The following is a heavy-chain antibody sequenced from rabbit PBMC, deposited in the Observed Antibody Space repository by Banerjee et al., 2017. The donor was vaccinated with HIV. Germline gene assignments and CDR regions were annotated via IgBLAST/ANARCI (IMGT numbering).Heavy chain of an antibody. CDR2: INTSSGNN. J-gene: IGHJ6*01. V-gene: IGHV1S45*01. CDR3: ARDPGAFGDLPL. CDR1: GFSFSNGYV. Sequence: QEQLKETGGGLVQPGGSLTLTCTASGFSFSNGYVMCWVRQAPGKGLEWIACINTSSGNNVYATWAKGRFTISRTSWTTVTLQMTSLTAADTATYFCARDPGAFGDLPLWGPGTLVTVS. D-gene: IGHD5-1*01.